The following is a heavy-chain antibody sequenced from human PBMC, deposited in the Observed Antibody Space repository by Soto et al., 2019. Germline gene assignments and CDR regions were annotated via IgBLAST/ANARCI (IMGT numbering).Heavy chain of an antibody. V-gene: IGHV3-49*03. CDR2: IKRKSHGVTT. Sequence: GSLRLSCTASGFTFGDYGVSWFRQAPGKGLEWVGFIKRKSHGVTTEYATSVKGRFTVSRDDSMNIAYLQMNSLQIDDTGVYYCSRGPGGPQLVLYWFDLWGQGSQVTVSS. CDR3: SRGPGGPQLVLYWFDL. CDR1: GFTFGDYG. D-gene: IGHD1-1*01. J-gene: IGHJ5*02.